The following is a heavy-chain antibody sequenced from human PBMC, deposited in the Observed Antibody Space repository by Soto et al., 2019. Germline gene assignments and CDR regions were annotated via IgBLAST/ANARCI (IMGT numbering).Heavy chain of an antibody. CDR3: ARATSSSGPEFDY. CDR1: GYTFTSYG. Sequence: ASVKVYCKASGYTFTSYGISWVRQAPGQVLEWMGWINAYNGNTNYAQKRHGRVSMTTDTSTSTAYMELRSLRSDDTAVYYCARATSSSGPEFDYWGQGTLVTVSS. D-gene: IGHD6-13*01. CDR2: INAYNGNT. J-gene: IGHJ4*02. V-gene: IGHV1-18*01.